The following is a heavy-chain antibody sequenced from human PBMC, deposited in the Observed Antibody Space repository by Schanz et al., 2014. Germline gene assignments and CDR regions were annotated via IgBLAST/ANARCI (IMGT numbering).Heavy chain of an antibody. V-gene: IGHV3-23*04. CDR3: ARGSGTFDS. D-gene: IGHD3-3*01. Sequence: EVQLVESGGGLVQPGRSLRLSCVASGFTFRRYGMSWVRQAPGKGLEWVSVIAGDGGGPNYVDSVKGRFTISRDNSDNTLHLQMNTLRAEDTAVYYCARGSGTFDSWGQGTLVTVSS. CDR1: GFTFRRYG. CDR2: IAGDGGGP. J-gene: IGHJ4*02.